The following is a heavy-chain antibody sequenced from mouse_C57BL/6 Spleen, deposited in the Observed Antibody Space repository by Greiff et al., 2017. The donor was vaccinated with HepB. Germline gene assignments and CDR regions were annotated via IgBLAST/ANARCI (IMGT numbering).Heavy chain of an antibody. Sequence: EVKLVESGGGLVKPGGSLKLSCAASGFTFSDYGMHWVRQAPEKGLEWVAYISSGSSTIYYADTVKGRFTISRDNAKNTLFLQMTSLRSEDTAMYYCARFYDYRAMDYWGQGTSVTVSS. V-gene: IGHV5-17*01. CDR1: GFTFSDYG. CDR2: ISSGSSTI. CDR3: ARFYDYRAMDY. J-gene: IGHJ4*01. D-gene: IGHD2-4*01.